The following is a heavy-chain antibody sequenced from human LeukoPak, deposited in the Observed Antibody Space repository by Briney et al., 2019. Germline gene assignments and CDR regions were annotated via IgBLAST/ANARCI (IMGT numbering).Heavy chain of an antibody. Sequence: PSETLSLTCTVSGGSISTSGYYWAWIRQPPGKGLEWIGSIYYSGSTYYNPSLKSRVTISVDTSKNQFSLKLSSVTAADTAVYYCVLAYSSSVDYWGQGTLVTVSS. CDR3: VLAYSSSVDY. CDR2: IYYSGST. J-gene: IGHJ4*02. D-gene: IGHD6-6*01. V-gene: IGHV4-39*07. CDR1: GGSISTSGYY.